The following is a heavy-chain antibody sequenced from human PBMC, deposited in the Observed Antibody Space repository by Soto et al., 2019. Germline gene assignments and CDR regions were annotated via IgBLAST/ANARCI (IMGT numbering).Heavy chain of an antibody. CDR3: TTYSSGWG. CDR2: IKGKTDGGTT. D-gene: IGHD6-19*01. Sequence: EVQLVESGGGLVKPGGSLRLSCAASGFTFTNAWISWVRQAPGKGLEWVGRIKGKTDGGTTDYAAPVKGRFTISRDDSKNTLYLQMNSLKTEDTAVYYCTTYSSGWGWGQGTLVTVSS. J-gene: IGHJ4*02. V-gene: IGHV3-15*01. CDR1: GFTFTNAW.